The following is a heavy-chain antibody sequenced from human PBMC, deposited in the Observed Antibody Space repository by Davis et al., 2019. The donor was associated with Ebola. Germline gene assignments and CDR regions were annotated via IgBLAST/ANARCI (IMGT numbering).Heavy chain of an antibody. Sequence: MPSETLSLTCTVSGGSISSYYWSWIRQPPGKGLEWIGYIYYSGSTNYNPSLKSRLTISVDTSKNQFSLKVNSVTAADTAFYYCARIPTPWGYDLDYWGEGTLVTVSS. CDR3: ARIPTPWGYDLDY. D-gene: IGHD5-12*01. CDR1: GGSISSYY. J-gene: IGHJ4*02. CDR2: IYYSGST. V-gene: IGHV4-59*08.